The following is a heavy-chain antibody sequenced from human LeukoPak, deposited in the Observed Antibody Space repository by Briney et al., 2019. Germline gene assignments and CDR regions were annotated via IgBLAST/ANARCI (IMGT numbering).Heavy chain of an antibody. CDR1: GYTFTGYY. D-gene: IGHD2-2*01. V-gene: IGHV1-2*02. CDR3: ARGMGVLVPAATWFDP. Sequence: ASVKLSCKASGYTFTGYYMHWVRQAPGQGLEWMGWINPNSGGTNYAQKFQGRVTMTRDTSISTAYMDLSRLRSDDTAVYYCARGMGVLVPAATWFDPWGQGTLVTVSS. CDR2: INPNSGGT. J-gene: IGHJ5*02.